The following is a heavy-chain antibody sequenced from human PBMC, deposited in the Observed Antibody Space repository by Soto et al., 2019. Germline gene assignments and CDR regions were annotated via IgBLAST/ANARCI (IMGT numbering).Heavy chain of an antibody. V-gene: IGHV3-74*01. D-gene: IGHD3-3*01. Sequence: EVQLVESGGGLVQPGGSLRLSCAASGFTFSSYWMHWVRQAPGKGLVWVSRINSDGSSTSYADSVKGRFTISRDNAKNTLDLQMNSLRAEDTAVYYCAREVRDYDFWSGLLYYYYYGMDVWGQGTTVTVSS. CDR3: AREVRDYDFWSGLLYYYYYGMDV. J-gene: IGHJ6*02. CDR2: INSDGSST. CDR1: GFTFSSYW.